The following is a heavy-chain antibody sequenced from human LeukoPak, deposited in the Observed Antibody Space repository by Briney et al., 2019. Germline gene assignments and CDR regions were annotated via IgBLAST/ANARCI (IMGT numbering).Heavy chain of an antibody. J-gene: IGHJ4*02. V-gene: IGHV3-30*03. CDR1: GFTFSSYA. D-gene: IGHD4-17*01. CDR3: ATDRSDYAGYYFDY. CDR2: ISYDGSNK. Sequence: GRSLRLSCAASGFTFSSYAMHWVRQAPGKGLEWVAIISYDGSNKFYADSVKGRFTISRDNSKNTLFLQMDSLRAEDTAVYYCATDRSDYAGYYFDYWGQGTLVTVSS.